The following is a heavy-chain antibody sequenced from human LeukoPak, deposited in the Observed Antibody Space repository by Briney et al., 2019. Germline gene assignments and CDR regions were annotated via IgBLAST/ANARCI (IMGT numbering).Heavy chain of an antibody. CDR3: ARGTSSIAVDFY. CDR1: GYTVTRYG. J-gene: IGHJ4*02. V-gene: IGHV1-2*02. D-gene: IGHD6-19*01. Sequence: ASVKVSCKASGYTVTRYGISWVRQAPGQGLEWMGWINPNSGGTNYAQKFQGRVTMTRDTSISTAYMELSRLRSDDTAVYYCARGTSSIAVDFYWGQGTLVTVSS. CDR2: INPNSGGT.